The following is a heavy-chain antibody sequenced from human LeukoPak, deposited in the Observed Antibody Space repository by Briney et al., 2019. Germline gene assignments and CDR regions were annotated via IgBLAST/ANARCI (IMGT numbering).Heavy chain of an antibody. CDR3: ARLNVLNWFDP. CDR1: GGSFSGYY. V-gene: IGHV4-34*01. Sequence: SSETLSLTCAVYGGSFSGYYWSWIRQPPGKGLEWIGEINHSGSTNFNPSLKSRVTISVDTSKNQFSLKLSSVTAADTAVYYCARLNVLNWFDPWGQGTLVTVSS. J-gene: IGHJ5*02. CDR2: INHSGST.